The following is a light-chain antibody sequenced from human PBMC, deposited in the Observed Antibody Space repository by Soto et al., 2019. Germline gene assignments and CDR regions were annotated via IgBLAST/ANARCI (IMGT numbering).Light chain of an antibody. CDR1: QTIDRS. V-gene: IGKV1-39*01. CDR2: DAS. Sequence: DVQMTQSPPSLSASVGDRVTITCRASQTIDRSLNWYQQKPGKAPKLLIYDASNLQSGVPSRFSRSASGPDFTLTISRLQPDDFATYYCQQSQNLPFTFGPGTKVDIK. J-gene: IGKJ3*01. CDR3: QQSQNLPFT.